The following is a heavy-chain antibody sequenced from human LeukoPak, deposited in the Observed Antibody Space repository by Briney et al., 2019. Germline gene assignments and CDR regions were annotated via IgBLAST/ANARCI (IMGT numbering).Heavy chain of an antibody. CDR2: IYYSRST. CDR1: AGSISSYY. CDR3: ARGRRAAMNAFDI. D-gene: IGHD6-25*01. V-gene: IGHV4-59*01. J-gene: IGHJ3*02. Sequence: PSETLSLTCTVSAGSISSYYWSWIRQPPGKGLEWIGYIYYSRSTNYNPSLKSRVTISVDTSKNQFSLKLSSVTAADTAVYYCARGRRAAMNAFDIWGQGTMVTVSS.